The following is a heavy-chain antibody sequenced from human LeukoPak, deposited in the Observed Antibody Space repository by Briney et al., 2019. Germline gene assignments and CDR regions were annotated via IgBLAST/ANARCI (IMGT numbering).Heavy chain of an antibody. D-gene: IGHD4-23*01. CDR3: ARDLLNEGNHLDY. J-gene: IGHJ4*02. Sequence: SEALSLTCTVSGGSISSGDYYWSWIRQPPGKGLEWIGYIYYSGSTYYNPSLKSRVTISVDTSKNQFSLKLSSVTAADTAVYYCARDLLNEGNHLDYWGQGTLVTVSS. V-gene: IGHV4-30-4*01. CDR2: IYYSGST. CDR1: GGSISSGDYY.